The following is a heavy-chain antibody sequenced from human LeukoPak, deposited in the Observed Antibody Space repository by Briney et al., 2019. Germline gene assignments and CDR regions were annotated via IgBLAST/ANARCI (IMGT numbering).Heavy chain of an antibody. J-gene: IGHJ4*02. D-gene: IGHD3-22*01. Sequence: GASVKVSCKASGYTFTNYGITWVRQAPGQGLEWMGWINTYNGNTNYAQKLQGRVTMTTDTSTSTAYMELRSLRSDDTAVYYCARVYYFDTSGYPLDYWGQGTLVTVSS. CDR3: ARVYYFDTSGYPLDY. CDR2: INTYNGNT. CDR1: GYTFTNYG. V-gene: IGHV1-18*01.